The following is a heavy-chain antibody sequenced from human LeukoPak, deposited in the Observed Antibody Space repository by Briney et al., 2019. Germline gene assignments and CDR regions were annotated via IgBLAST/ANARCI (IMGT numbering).Heavy chain of an antibody. CDR1: GFTFSSYS. V-gene: IGHV3-48*01. CDR2: ISSSSSTI. J-gene: IGHJ6*04. Sequence: GGSLRLSCAASGFTFSSYSMHWVRQAPGKGLEWVSYISSSSSTIYYADSVKGRFTISRDNSKNTLYLQMNSLRAEDTAVYYCAKSGSTSCYGCTDVWGKGTTVTVSS. D-gene: IGHD2-2*01. CDR3: AKSGSTSCYGCTDV.